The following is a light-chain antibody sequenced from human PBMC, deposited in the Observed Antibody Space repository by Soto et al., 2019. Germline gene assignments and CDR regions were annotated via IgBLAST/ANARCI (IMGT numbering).Light chain of an antibody. CDR2: GAS. CDR3: QQYGNSPQT. J-gene: IGKJ1*01. CDR1: QSVSSSY. Sequence: EILLTQSPGTLSLSLGETATLSCSSSQSVSSSYLAWYQQKPGQAPRLLIYGASSRATGIPNRFSGSGSGTDFTLTISRLEPEDFAVYYCQQYGNSPQTFGQGTKVDIK. V-gene: IGKV3-20*01.